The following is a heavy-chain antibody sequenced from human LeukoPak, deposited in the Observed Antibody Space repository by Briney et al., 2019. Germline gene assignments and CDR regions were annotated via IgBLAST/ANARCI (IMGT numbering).Heavy chain of an antibody. Sequence: SETLSLTCTVSGGSISGYYWSWVRQPPGKGLEWIGYIYYNGNTDYNPSLKSRVTISVDTSNNQFSLSLTSVTAADTAVYYCAREWRGAFFDYWGQGTPVTVSS. CDR2: IYYNGNT. J-gene: IGHJ4*02. V-gene: IGHV4-59*01. CDR3: AREWRGAFFDY. D-gene: IGHD1-26*01. CDR1: GGSISGYY.